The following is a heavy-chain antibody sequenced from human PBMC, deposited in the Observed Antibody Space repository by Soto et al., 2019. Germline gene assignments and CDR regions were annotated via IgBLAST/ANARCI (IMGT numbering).Heavy chain of an antibody. V-gene: IGHV4-39*01. CDR3: GRQPGHCGSTTCFGYYSVDV. J-gene: IGHJ6*02. CDR2: IYYSGST. D-gene: IGHD2-2*01. Sequence: QLQLQESGPRLVKPSETLSLTCSVSGGSISSSSYSWGWIRQPPGKGLEWIGTIYYSGSTHYNPSLERRVAISADTPNNQLSLRLSSVTAADTAVYYCGRQPGHCGSTTCFGYYSVDVWGQGTTVTVS. CDR1: GGSISSSSYS.